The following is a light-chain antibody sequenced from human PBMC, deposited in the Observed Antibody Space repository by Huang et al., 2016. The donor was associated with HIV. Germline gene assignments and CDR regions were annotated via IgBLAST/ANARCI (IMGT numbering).Light chain of an antibody. CDR3: QQLSAYPLT. J-gene: IGKJ4*01. V-gene: IGKV1-9*01. CDR2: ATS. Sequence: IQLTQSPSSLSVSVGDRVTITCRASQGITNYLAWYQQKPGKAPKLLIFATSTLQSGGPSRCSGSGSGADFTLSIASLQPEDSATYYCQQLSAYPLTFGGGTKVEI. CDR1: QGITNY.